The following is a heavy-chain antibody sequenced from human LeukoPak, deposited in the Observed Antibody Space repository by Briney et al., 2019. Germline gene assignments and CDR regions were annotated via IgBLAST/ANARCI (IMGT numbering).Heavy chain of an antibody. V-gene: IGHV3-23*01. J-gene: IGHJ4*02. CDR3: AKGTMDGGQYYYDSS. Sequence: GGSLRLSCAASGFTFSSYAMSWVRQAPGKGLEWVSAISASGTTTYYADSVKGRFTISRDNSKNTLYLQMDSLRAEDTAVYYCAKGTMDGGQYYYDSSGGQGTLVTVPS. CDR1: GFTFSSYA. D-gene: IGHD3-22*01. CDR2: ISASGTTT.